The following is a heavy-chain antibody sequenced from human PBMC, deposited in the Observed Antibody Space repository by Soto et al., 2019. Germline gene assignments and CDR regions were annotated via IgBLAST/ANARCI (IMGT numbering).Heavy chain of an antibody. CDR3: AKDMSGYPPYYFDY. J-gene: IGHJ4*02. D-gene: IGHD3-3*01. CDR1: GFTFENYA. Sequence: PGGSLRLSCAASGFTFENYAMHWVRQGPGKGLEWVSGLNWNSGDIGYADSVKGRFTISRDNAENSLYQQMNSLRAEDTAFYYCAKDMSGYPPYYFDYWGQGILVTVSS. CDR2: LNWNSGDI. V-gene: IGHV3-9*01.